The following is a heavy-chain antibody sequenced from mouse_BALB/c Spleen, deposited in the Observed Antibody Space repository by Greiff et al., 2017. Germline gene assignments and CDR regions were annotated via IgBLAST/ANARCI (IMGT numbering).Heavy chain of an antibody. J-gene: IGHJ3*01. CDR2: IYPYNGGT. CDR3: ARVLWLYCFDY. V-gene: IGHV1S29*02. CDR1: GFTFTDYN. Sequence: VQLKQSGPELVKPGASVKISCKASGFTFTDYNMHWVKQSPGKSLEWIGYIYPYNGGTGYNQKFKSKATLTVDNSSSTAYLEVRSLTSEDSAVYYCARVLWLYCFDYWGQGTLVTVSA. D-gene: IGHD1-1*02.